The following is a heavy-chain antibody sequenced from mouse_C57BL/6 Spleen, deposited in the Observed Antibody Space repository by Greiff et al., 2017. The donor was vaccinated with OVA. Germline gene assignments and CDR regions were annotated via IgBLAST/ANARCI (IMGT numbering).Heavy chain of an antibody. CDR1: GYAFSSYW. J-gene: IGHJ2*01. Sequence: QVQLKQSGAELVKPGASVKISCKASGYAFSSYWMNWVQQRPGKGLEWIGRIYPGDGDTNYNGKFKGKATLTADKSSSTAYMQLSSLTSEDSAVYFCARSRYYGSSSYFDYWGQGTTLTVSS. V-gene: IGHV1-80*01. CDR3: ARSRYYGSSSYFDY. CDR2: IYPGDGDT. D-gene: IGHD1-1*01.